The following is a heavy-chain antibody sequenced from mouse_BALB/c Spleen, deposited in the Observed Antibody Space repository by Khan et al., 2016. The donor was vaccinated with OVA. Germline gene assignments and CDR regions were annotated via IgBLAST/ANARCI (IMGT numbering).Heavy chain of an antibody. CDR1: GYTFSSYW. CDR3: TRTGNDSDYFDY. V-gene: IGHV1-9*01. J-gene: IGHJ2*02. D-gene: IGHD2-2*01. CDR2: ILPGSGST. Sequence: QVQLQQSGAELMKPGASVKISCKATGYTFSSYWIEWVKQRPGHGLEWIGEILPGSGSTNYNEKFKGKATFTADTSSNTAYMQLNRLTSEDSAVYNCTRTGNDSDYFDYWGQGTSLTVSS.